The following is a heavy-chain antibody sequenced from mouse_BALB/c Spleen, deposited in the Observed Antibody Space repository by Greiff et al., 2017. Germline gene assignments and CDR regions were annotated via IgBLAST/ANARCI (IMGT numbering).Heavy chain of an antibody. V-gene: IGHV2-5-1*01. Sequence: QVQLQQSGPSLVQPSQSLSITCTVSGFSLTSYGVHWVRQSPGKGLEWLGVIWRGGSTDYNAAFMSRLSITKDNSKSQVFFKMNSLQADDTAIYYCAKMREGYYYGSSSYAMDYWGQGTSVTVSS. J-gene: IGHJ4*01. CDR3: AKMREGYYYGSSSYAMDY. CDR2: IWRGGST. CDR1: GFSLTSYG. D-gene: IGHD1-1*01.